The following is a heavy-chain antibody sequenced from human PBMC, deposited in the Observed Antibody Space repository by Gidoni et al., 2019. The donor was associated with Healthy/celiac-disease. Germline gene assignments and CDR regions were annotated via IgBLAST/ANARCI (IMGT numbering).Heavy chain of an antibody. CDR3: AKVLEPPGIAVAGTADY. D-gene: IGHD6-19*01. J-gene: IGHJ4*02. V-gene: IGHV3-23*01. CDR2: ISGSGGST. Sequence: EVQLLESGGGLVQPGGSLRLSCAASGFTFSSYAMSWVRQAPGKGLEWVSAISGSGGSTYYADSVKGRFTISRDNSKNTLYLQMNSLRAEDTAVYYCAKVLEPPGIAVAGTADYWGQGTLVTVSS. CDR1: GFTFSSYA.